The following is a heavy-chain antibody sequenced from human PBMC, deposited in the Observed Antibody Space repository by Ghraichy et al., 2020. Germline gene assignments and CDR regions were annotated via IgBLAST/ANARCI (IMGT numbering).Heavy chain of an antibody. CDR2: ISGGGEST. D-gene: IGHD3-10*01. J-gene: IGHJ4*02. V-gene: IGHV3-23*01. Sequence: GGSLRLSCAASGLTFYRFAMTWVRQAPGKGLEWVSAISGGGESTYYADSVRGRFSISRDNSKNMLFLQMSSLRAEDTAVYYCATSMWFGTPIDFWGQGTLVTVSS. CDR1: GLTFYRFA. CDR3: ATSMWFGTPIDF.